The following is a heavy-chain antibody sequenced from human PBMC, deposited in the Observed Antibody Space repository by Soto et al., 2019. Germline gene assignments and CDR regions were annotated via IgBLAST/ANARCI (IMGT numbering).Heavy chain of an antibody. Sequence: SETLSLTCAVSGGSISSGGYFWCWIRQPPGKGLEWIGYIYHSGSTYYNPSLKSRVTISVDRSKNQFSLKLSSVTAADTAVYYCAAGGGLPRYSWGQGTLVTASS. CDR3: AAGGGLPRYS. CDR2: IYHSGST. J-gene: IGHJ4*02. CDR1: GGSISSGGYF. V-gene: IGHV4-30-2*01. D-gene: IGHD5-12*01.